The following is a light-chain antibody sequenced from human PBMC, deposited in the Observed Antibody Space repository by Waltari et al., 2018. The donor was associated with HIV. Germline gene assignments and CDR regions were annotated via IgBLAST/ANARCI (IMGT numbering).Light chain of an antibody. CDR1: QQGVNSD. J-gene: IGKJ1*01. CDR2: GAS. CDR3: QQYAKSPWT. V-gene: IGKV3-20*01. Sequence: EIVLTQSPGTLSLSPGERATLPCWTSQQGVNSDLAWYQQKPGQAPRLLIYGASSRAADIPARFSGSGSGTDFTLTIGTLEPEDFAVYYCQQYAKSPWTFGQGTKVEIK.